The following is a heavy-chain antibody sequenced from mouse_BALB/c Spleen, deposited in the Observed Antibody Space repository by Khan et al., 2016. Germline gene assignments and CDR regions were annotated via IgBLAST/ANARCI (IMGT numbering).Heavy chain of an antibody. J-gene: IGHJ1*01. D-gene: IGHD4-1*01. CDR3: VRHGWDGWYFDV. V-gene: IGHV10-1*02. Sequence: EVQLVESGGGLVQPKGSLKLSCAASGFTFNTYAMNWVRQAPGKGLEWVARIRSKSNNYATYYADSVKDRFTISRDDSQSMLYLQMNNLKTEDTATYYCVRHGWDGWYFDVWGAGTTVTVSS. CDR1: GFTFNTYA. CDR2: IRSKSNNYAT.